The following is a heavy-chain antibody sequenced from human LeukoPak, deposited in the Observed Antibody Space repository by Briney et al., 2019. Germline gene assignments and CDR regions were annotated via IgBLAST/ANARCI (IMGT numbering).Heavy chain of an antibody. V-gene: IGHV1-2*02. J-gene: IGHJ4*02. Sequence: ASVKVSCKASGYTFTGYYMHWVRQAPGQGLEWMGWINPNSGGTNYAQKFQGRVTMTRDTSISTAYMELSRLRSDDTAVYYCARDPTRIVVVPAAPDYWGQGTLATVSS. CDR3: ARDPTRIVVVPAAPDY. CDR1: GYTFTGYY. D-gene: IGHD2-2*01. CDR2: INPNSGGT.